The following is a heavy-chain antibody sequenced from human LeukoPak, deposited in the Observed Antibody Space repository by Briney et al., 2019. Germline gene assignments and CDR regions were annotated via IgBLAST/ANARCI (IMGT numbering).Heavy chain of an antibody. V-gene: IGHV1-46*01. D-gene: IGHD3-22*01. J-gene: IGHJ3*02. CDR2: INPSGGST. CDR1: GYTFTSYY. Sequence: GESLKISCKASGYTFTSYYMHWVRQAPGQGLEWMGIINPSGGSTSYAQKFQGRVTMTRDMSTSTVYMELSSLRSEDTAVYYCARAIEPYYYDSSGYYLDAFDIWGQGTMVTVSS. CDR3: ARAIEPYYYDSSGYYLDAFDI.